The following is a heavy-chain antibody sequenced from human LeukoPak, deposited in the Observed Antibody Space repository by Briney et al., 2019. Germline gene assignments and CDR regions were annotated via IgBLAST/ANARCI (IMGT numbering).Heavy chain of an antibody. CDR2: IIPIFGTA. J-gene: IGHJ5*02. V-gene: IGHV1-69*13. CDR1: GYTFTSYG. D-gene: IGHD4-11*01. Sequence: SVKVSCKASGYTFTSYGISWVRQAPGQGLEWMGGIIPIFGTANYAQKFQGRVTITADESTSTAYMELSSLRSEDTAVYYCAGDYSKRGMDWFDPWGQGTLVTVSS. CDR3: AGDYSKRGMDWFDP.